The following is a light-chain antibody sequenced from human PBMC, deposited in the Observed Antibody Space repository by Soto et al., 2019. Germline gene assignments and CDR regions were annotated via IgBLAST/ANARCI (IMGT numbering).Light chain of an antibody. Sequence: DIQMTQSPSTLSASVGDRVTITCRASQSISSWLAWYQQKPGKAPKLLIYKASSLESGVPSRFSGSGSGTEFTPTISRLQPDDFATYYCQQYNSYSYTFGEGTKLEIK. CDR1: QSISSW. V-gene: IGKV1-5*03. CDR2: KAS. CDR3: QQYNSYSYT. J-gene: IGKJ2*01.